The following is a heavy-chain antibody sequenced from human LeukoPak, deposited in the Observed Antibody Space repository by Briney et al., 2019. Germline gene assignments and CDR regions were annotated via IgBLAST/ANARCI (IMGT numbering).Heavy chain of an antibody. V-gene: IGHV3-7*03. D-gene: IGHD3-22*01. CDR1: GFTFSGFS. CDR2: IKQDGSER. J-gene: IGHJ4*02. CDR3: ARAPYYSHVEFYFDY. Sequence: GGSLRLSCAASGFTFSGFSMSWVRQGPTKGLEWVANIKQDGSERYYVDSVKGRFTISRDNAKNSLYLQMNSLRAEDTAVYYCARAPYYSHVEFYFDYWGQGTLVTVSS.